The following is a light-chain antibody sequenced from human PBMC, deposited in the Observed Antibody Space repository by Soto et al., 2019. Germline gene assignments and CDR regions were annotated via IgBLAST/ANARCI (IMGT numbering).Light chain of an antibody. V-gene: IGLV2-14*01. Sequence: QSALTQPASVSGSPGQSITISCTGSSNDVGGYNYVSWYQQHPGKAPKLMIYDVSARPSGVSNRFSGSKSGNTASLTISGLQAEAEADYYCSSYTSSSTRVFGTGTKLTVL. CDR1: SNDVGGYNY. J-gene: IGLJ1*01. CDR2: DVS. CDR3: SSYTSSSTRV.